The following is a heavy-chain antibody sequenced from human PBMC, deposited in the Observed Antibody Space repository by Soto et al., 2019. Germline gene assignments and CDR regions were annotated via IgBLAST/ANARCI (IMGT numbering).Heavy chain of an antibody. J-gene: IGHJ6*01. CDR2: INTYNGNT. CDR1: GYTFTRYG. D-gene: IGHD3-16*01. V-gene: IGHV1-18*01. Sequence: QVQLVQSGAEVKNPGASVKVSCKASGYTFTRYGIGWARQAPGQGLEWMGWINTYNGNTNDAQNVQGRVPLTTDTSASTAYIEPRSLRSNDTAINYCAMVDVYVTPSPQDVRGQGTTVIVSS. CDR3: AMVDVYVTPSPQDV.